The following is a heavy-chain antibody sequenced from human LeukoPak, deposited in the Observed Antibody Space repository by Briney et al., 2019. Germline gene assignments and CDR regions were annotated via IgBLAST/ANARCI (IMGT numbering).Heavy chain of an antibody. CDR1: GFTFDDYA. Sequence: GGSLRLSCAAPGFTFDDYAMHWVRQAPGKGLEWVSSISSSSSYIYYADSVKGRFTISRDNAKNSLYLQMNSLRAEDTAVYYCASPGIAAAGTDYWGQGTLATVSS. J-gene: IGHJ4*02. D-gene: IGHD6-13*01. CDR2: ISSSSSYI. V-gene: IGHV3-21*01. CDR3: ASPGIAAAGTDY.